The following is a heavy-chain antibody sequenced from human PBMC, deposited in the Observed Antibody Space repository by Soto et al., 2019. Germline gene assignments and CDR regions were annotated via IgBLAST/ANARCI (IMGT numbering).Heavy chain of an antibody. D-gene: IGHD3-3*01. CDR2: ISYDGSSK. J-gene: IGHJ3*02. V-gene: IGHV3-30-3*01. Sequence: PGGSLGLSCAASGFTFSTYAMHWVRQAPGKGLEWVAVISYDGSSKSYADSVKGRFTISRDNSKNTLYLQMNSLRVEDTAVYYCARPYYDFWNGYSKDAFDIWGQGTMVTVS. CDR1: GFTFSTYA. CDR3: ARPYYDFWNGYSKDAFDI.